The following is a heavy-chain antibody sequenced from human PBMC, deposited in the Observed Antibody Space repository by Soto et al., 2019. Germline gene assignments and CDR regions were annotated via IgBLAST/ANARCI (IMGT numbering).Heavy chain of an antibody. CDR1: GFTFSSYW. D-gene: IGHD6-13*01. CDR2: INSDGSIT. V-gene: IGHV3-74*01. Sequence: EVQLVESGGGLVQPGESLRLSCAASGFTFSSYWMHWVRQAPGKGLVWVSRINSDGSITSYADSVKGRFTISRDNAKNTQYLQMNSLRAEDTAVYYCARVLTGSWNWFDPGGQGTLVTVSS. J-gene: IGHJ5*02. CDR3: ARVLTGSWNWFDP.